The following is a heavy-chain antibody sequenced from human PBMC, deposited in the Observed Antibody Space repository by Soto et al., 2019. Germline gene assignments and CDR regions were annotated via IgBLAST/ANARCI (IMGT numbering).Heavy chain of an antibody. Sequence: QVQLVQSGAEVKKPGASVKVSCKASGYTFTSYGISWVRQAPGQGLEWMGWISAYNGNTNYAQKLQGRVTMTTDTSTRTAYMELRSLRADDTAAYYCARIGWSRSRKRPQYYFDYWGQGPLVTVSS. CDR1: GYTFTSYG. D-gene: IGHD3-3*01. CDR3: ARIGWSRSRKRPQYYFDY. V-gene: IGHV1-18*04. J-gene: IGHJ4*02. CDR2: ISAYNGNT.